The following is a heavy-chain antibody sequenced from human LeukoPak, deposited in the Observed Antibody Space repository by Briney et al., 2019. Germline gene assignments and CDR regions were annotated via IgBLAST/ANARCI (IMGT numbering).Heavy chain of an antibody. V-gene: IGHV3-30*02. Sequence: GGSLRLSCAASGFTFSSYGMHWVRQAPGKGLEWVAFIRYDGSNKYYADSVKGRFTISRDNSKNTLYLQMNSLRAEDTAVYYCAKDLSGWQGKGLDYWGQGTLVTVSS. CDR1: GFTFSSYG. CDR3: AKDLSGWQGKGLDY. CDR2: IRYDGSNK. D-gene: IGHD6-19*01. J-gene: IGHJ4*02.